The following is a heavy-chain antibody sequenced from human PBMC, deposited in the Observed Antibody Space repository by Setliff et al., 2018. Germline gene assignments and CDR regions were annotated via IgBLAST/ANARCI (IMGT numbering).Heavy chain of an antibody. D-gene: IGHD4-17*01. V-gene: IGHV4-34*01. Sequence: KASDTLSLTCTVYGGSFTGYYWSWFRQVPGKGLEWIAEIGHSDMPHYNPSLKSRVTISADTSKGELSLRLNSVTAADSAVYYCARHGGWYFDLWGRGTLVTVSS. CDR1: GGSFTGYY. CDR3: ARHGGWYFDL. J-gene: IGHJ2*01. CDR2: IGHSDMP.